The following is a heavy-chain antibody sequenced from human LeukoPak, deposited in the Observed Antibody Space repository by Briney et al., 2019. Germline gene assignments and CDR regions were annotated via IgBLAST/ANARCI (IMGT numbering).Heavy chain of an antibody. V-gene: IGHV4-4*07. CDR2: IYTSGST. J-gene: IGHJ6*02. Sequence: ASETLSLTCTVSGGSISSYYWSWIRQPAGKGLEWIGRIYTSGSTNHNPSLKSRVTMSVDTSKNQFSLKLSSVTAADTAVYYCARSPSTKVHYYYGMDVWGQGTTVTVSS. D-gene: IGHD5/OR15-5a*01. CDR3: ARSPSTKVHYYYGMDV. CDR1: GGSISSYY.